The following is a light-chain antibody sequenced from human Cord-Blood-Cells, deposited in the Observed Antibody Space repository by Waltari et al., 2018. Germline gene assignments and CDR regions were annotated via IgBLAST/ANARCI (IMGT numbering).Light chain of an antibody. Sequence: DIQMTQSPYSLSASVGARVTITCRASQSISSYLNWYQQKPGKAHKLLIYAASSLQSGVPSRFSGSGSGTDFTLTISSLQPEDFATYYCQQSYSTPYSFGQGTKLEIK. V-gene: IGKV1-39*01. CDR2: AAS. J-gene: IGKJ2*03. CDR1: QSISSY. CDR3: QQSYSTPYS.